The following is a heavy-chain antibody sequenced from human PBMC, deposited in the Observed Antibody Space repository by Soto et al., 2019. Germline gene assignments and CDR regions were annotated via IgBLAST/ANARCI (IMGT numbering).Heavy chain of an antibody. CDR2: ISAYNGNT. Sequence: ASVKVSCEASGYTFTSYGISWVRQAPGQGLEWMGWISAYNGNTNYAQKLQGRVTMTTDTSTSTAYMELRSLRSDDTAVYYCARDRGSDIVVVPAAMWPYNWLDPWGQGTLVTVSS. V-gene: IGHV1-18*01. J-gene: IGHJ5*02. CDR1: GYTFTSYG. CDR3: ARDRGSDIVVVPAAMWPYNWLDP. D-gene: IGHD2-2*01.